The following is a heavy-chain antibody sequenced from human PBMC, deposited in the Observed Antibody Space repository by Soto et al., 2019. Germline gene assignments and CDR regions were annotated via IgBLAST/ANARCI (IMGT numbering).Heavy chain of an antibody. V-gene: IGHV3-23*01. J-gene: IGHJ4*02. CDR2: VSGSGGTA. CDR3: VKGGYYYDTSGPTFDN. D-gene: IGHD3-22*01. Sequence: GGSLRLSCAASGFTFSSCAMNWVRQAPGKGLEWVSSVSGSGGTAYYADSVKDRFTSSRDNSKNTLFLQINSLRAEDTALYYCVKGGYYYDTSGPTFDNWGQGTLVTVSS. CDR1: GFTFSSCA.